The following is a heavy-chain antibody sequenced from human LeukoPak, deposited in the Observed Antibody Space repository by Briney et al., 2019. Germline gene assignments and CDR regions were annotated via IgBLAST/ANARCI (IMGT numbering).Heavy chain of an antibody. CDR3: ARSGYSYGYSFDY. CDR2: IYYSGST. CDR1: GGSISSYY. Sequence: PSETLSLTCTVSGGSISSYYWSWIRQPPRKGLEWIGYIYYSGSTNYNPSLKSRVTISVDTSKNQFSLKLSSVTAADTAVYYCARSGYSYGYSFDYWGQGTLVTVSS. D-gene: IGHD5-18*01. V-gene: IGHV4-59*01. J-gene: IGHJ4*02.